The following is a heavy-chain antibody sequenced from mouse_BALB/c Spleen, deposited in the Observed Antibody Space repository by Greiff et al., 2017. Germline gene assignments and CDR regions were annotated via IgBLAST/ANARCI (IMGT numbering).Heavy chain of an antibody. D-gene: IGHD2-10*02. V-gene: IGHV5-6*01. J-gene: IGHJ4*01. Sequence: EVQGVESGGDLVKPGGSLKLSCAASGFTFSSYGMSWVRQTPDKRLEWVATISSGGSYTYYPDSVKGRFTISRDNAKNTLYLQMSSLKSEDTAMYYCARHEEYGNYDYAMDYWGQGTSVTVSS. CDR3: ARHEEYGNYDYAMDY. CDR1: GFTFSSYG. CDR2: ISSGGSYT.